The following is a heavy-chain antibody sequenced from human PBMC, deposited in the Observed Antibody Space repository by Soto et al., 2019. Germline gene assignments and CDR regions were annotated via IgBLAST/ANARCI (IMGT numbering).Heavy chain of an antibody. CDR3: ARVRSGWGIDY. CDR2: IYHSGST. CDR1: GGSISSGGYS. J-gene: IGHJ4*02. V-gene: IGHV4-30-2*01. Sequence: QLQLQESGSGLVKPSQTLSLTCAVSGGSISSGGYSWSWIRQPPGKGLEYIGYIYHSGSTYYNPSLKSRPNISVDRSKNQFSVKLSSVTAADTAVYYCARVRSGWGIDYWGQGTLVTVSS. D-gene: IGHD6-19*01.